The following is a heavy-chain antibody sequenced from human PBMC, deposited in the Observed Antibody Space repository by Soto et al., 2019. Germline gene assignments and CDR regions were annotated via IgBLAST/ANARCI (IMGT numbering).Heavy chain of an antibody. D-gene: IGHD2-2*01. Sequence: QLQMQESGPGLVKPSETLSLTCAVSGDSISSSPFYWGWIRQPPGKGLEWIGRSYYSGSTYQNPSPKSPVTMPAASSKNPFSLKLSSVTAADTAVYYCARHTAASVIPAPGAFDIWGQGTMVAVSS. J-gene: IGHJ3*02. CDR2: SYYSGST. V-gene: IGHV4-39*01. CDR1: GDSISSSPFY. CDR3: ARHTAASVIPAPGAFDI.